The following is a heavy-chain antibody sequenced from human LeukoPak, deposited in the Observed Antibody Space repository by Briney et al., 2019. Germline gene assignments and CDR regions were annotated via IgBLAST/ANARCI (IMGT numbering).Heavy chain of an antibody. Sequence: ASVKVSCKAPGYTFTSYYMHWVRQAPGQGLEWMGIINPSGGSTSYAQKFQGRVTMTRDTSTSTVYMKLSSLRSEDTAMYYCAREWAGIFGSSWGQGTLVTVSS. D-gene: IGHD2/OR15-2a*01. CDR2: INPSGGST. J-gene: IGHJ5*02. V-gene: IGHV1-46*01. CDR1: GYTFTSYY. CDR3: AREWAGIFGSS.